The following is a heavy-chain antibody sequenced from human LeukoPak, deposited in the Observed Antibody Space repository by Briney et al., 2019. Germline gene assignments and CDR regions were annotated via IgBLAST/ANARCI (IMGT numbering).Heavy chain of an antibody. J-gene: IGHJ4*02. Sequence: SQTLSLTCTVSGRSLSSSSYYWGWIRQPPGTGLEWIGRIYYSGSTYYNPSLKSRVTITVDTSQNQCSLKLSSVTAADTAVYYCARHRRRWLQPTATDYWGQGTLVTVSS. CDR3: ARHRRRWLQPTATDY. V-gene: IGHV4-39*01. D-gene: IGHD5-24*01. CDR1: GRSLSSSSYY. CDR2: IYYSGST.